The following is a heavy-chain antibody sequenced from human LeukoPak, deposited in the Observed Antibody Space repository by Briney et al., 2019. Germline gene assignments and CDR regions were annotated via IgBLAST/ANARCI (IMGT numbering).Heavy chain of an antibody. CDR2: IYYTGST. CDR1: GGSISSSSYY. D-gene: IGHD5-24*01. CDR3: TRRVSEIATINWYFDL. Sequence: ASETLSLTWTVSGGSISSSSYYWGWIRQPPGKGLEWIGSIYYTGSTYYNPSLKSRVTISVDTSKNQFSLKLSSVTAADTAVYYCTRRVSEIATINWYFDLWGRGTLVTVSS. V-gene: IGHV4-39*07. J-gene: IGHJ2*01.